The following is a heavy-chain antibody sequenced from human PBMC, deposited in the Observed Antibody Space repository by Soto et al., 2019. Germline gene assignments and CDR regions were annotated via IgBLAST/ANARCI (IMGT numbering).Heavy chain of an antibody. J-gene: IGHJ4*02. D-gene: IGHD3-22*01. Sequence: SEALFLPCTVSGGFLSRYHWSLGRPPPGKGMEWIGYIYYSGSTNYNPSLKSRVTISVDTSKNQFSLKLSSVTAADTAVYYCARGTYYYDSSGYYWLDYWGQGTLVTVSS. V-gene: IGHV4-59*01. CDR3: ARGTYYYDSSGYYWLDY. CDR2: IYYSGST. CDR1: GGFLSRYH.